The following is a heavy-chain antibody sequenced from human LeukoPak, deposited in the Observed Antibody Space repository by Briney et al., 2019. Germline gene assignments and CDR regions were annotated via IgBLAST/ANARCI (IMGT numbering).Heavy chain of an antibody. CDR2: ISWNSGSI. CDR3: AKDMLRVTAIMIFDY. CDR1: GFTFDDCA. Sequence: GGSLRLSCAASGFTFDDCAMHWVRQAPGKGLEWVSGISWNSGSIGYADSVKGRFTISRDNAKNSLYLQMNSLRAEDTALYYCAKDMLRVTAIMIFDYWGQGTLVTVSS. D-gene: IGHD2-21*02. V-gene: IGHV3-9*01. J-gene: IGHJ4*02.